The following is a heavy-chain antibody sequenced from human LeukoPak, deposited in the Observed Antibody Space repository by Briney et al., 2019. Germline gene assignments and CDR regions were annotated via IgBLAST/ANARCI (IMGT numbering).Heavy chain of an antibody. CDR1: GFTFSSYD. Sequence: GGSLRLSCRGSGFTFSSYDMSWVRQAPGKGLEWVASITSGSKYIFYADSVRGRFTISRDNAENSLFLHMKSLRADDTAVHYCARDEETVAGLNGFDLWGQGTLVTVSS. D-gene: IGHD6-19*01. J-gene: IGHJ4*02. CDR3: ARDEETVAGLNGFDL. V-gene: IGHV3-21*01. CDR2: ITSGSKYI.